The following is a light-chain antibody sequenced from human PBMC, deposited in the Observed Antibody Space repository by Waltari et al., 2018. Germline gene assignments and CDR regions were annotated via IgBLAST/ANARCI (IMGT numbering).Light chain of an antibody. CDR2: DAS. CDR1: QSVGSY. Sequence: DIVLTQSPATLSLSPGDTATLSCRASQSVGSYLAWYQQKPGQPPRLLIYDASNRATGVPARFRGSGSGTDFTLTISSLEAEDFAVYYCQQRSNWTPHTFGQGARLDIK. CDR3: QQRSNWTPHT. V-gene: IGKV3-11*01. J-gene: IGKJ2*01.